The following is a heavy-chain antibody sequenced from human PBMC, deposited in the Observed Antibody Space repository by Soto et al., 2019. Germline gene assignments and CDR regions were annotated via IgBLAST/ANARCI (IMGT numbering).Heavy chain of an antibody. CDR1: GFTFSSYA. D-gene: IGHD2-2*01. Sequence: EVQLLESGGGLVQPGGPLRLSCAASGFTFSSYAMSWVRQAPGKGLEWVSDISGSGDSRYYADSVKGRFTISRDNPKYTLFLQISSLRAEDTAVYFCARAKYCGSASCFFDSWGQGTPVTVSS. J-gene: IGHJ4*02. CDR2: ISGSGDSR. V-gene: IGHV3-23*01. CDR3: ARAKYCGSASCFFDS.